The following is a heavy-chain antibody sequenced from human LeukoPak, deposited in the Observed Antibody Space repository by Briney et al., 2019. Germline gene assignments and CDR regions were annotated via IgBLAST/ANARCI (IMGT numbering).Heavy chain of an antibody. V-gene: IGHV1-8*01. D-gene: IGHD6-19*01. J-gene: IGHJ6*02. CDR1: GYTLTSYD. CDR3: ARGGYSSGWYYDYYYGMDV. CDR2: MNPNSGNT. Sequence: ASVKVSCKASGYTLTSYDINWVRQATGQGLEWMGWMNPNSGNTGYAQKFQGRVTMTRNTSISTAYMELSSLRSEDTAVYYCARGGYSSGWYYDYYYGMDVWGQGTTVTVSS.